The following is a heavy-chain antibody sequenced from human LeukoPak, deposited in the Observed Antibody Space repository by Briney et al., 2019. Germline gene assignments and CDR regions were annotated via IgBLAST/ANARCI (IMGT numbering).Heavy chain of an antibody. J-gene: IGHJ4*02. CDR3: ARFSTVTVPFDY. CDR2: IIPIFGTA. Sequence: SVKVSCKASGGTFSSYAISWVRQAPGQGLEWMGGIIPIFGTANYAQKFQGRVTITADESTSTAYMELSSLRSEGTAVYYCARFSTVTVPFDYWGQGTLVTVSS. D-gene: IGHD4-17*01. CDR1: GGTFSSYA. V-gene: IGHV1-69*13.